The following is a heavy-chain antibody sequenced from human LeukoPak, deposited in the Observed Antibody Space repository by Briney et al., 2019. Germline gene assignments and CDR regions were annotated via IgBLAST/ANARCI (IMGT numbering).Heavy chain of an antibody. D-gene: IGHD4-11*01. CDR1: GFTFSTHA. V-gene: IGHV3-23*01. CDR2: ISGSGGKI. CDR3: AKKDDYYGFDI. J-gene: IGHJ3*02. Sequence: GGSLRLSCAAAGFTFSTHAMSWVRQAPGKGLEWVSAISGSGGKIVYADSVKGRFTISRDNPKNTLYLQMNSLRAEDTAVYYCAKKDDYYGFDIWGQGTMVTVSS.